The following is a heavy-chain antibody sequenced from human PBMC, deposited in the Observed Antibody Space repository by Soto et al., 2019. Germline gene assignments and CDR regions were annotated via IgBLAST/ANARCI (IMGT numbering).Heavy chain of an antibody. V-gene: IGHV3-23*01. CDR3: AKGLTYSSGWYTPFDP. J-gene: IGHJ5*02. D-gene: IGHD6-19*01. Sequence: GGSLRLSCADSGFTFSSYAVSWVRQAPGKGLEWVSAIAGSGGNTYYADSVRGRFTISRDNSKQTVYLQMNSLRAEDTAVYYCAKGLTYSSGWYTPFDPWGQGTLVPVSS. CDR1: GFTFSSYA. CDR2: IAGSGGNT.